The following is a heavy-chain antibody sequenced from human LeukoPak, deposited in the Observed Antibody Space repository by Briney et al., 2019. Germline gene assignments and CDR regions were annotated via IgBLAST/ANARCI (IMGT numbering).Heavy chain of an antibody. Sequence: PGGSLRLSCAASGFIFSNYYMHWVRQAPGKGLVWVSHINGDGSNVNYADSVKGRFTISRDNAKNTLYLQMNSLRVEDTALYYCGRGKSPAAVDDWGQETLVTVPS. V-gene: IGHV3-74*01. CDR1: GFIFSNYY. CDR2: INGDGSNV. D-gene: IGHD2-2*01. CDR3: GRGKSPAAVDD. J-gene: IGHJ4*02.